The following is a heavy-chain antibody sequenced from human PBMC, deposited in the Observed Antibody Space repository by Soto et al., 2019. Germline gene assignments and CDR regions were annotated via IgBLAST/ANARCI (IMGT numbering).Heavy chain of an antibody. CDR2: IYHSGST. J-gene: IGHJ5*02. V-gene: IGHV4-4*02. Sequence: QVQLQESGPGLVKPSGTLSLTCAVSGGSISSSNWWSWVRQPPGKGLEWIGEIYHSGSTNYNPSLKRRVTISVDKSKNQFSLKLSSVTAADTAVYYCAGPLPYYYGSVGFDPWGQGTLVTVSS. CDR1: GGSISSSNW. D-gene: IGHD3-10*01. CDR3: AGPLPYYYGSVGFDP.